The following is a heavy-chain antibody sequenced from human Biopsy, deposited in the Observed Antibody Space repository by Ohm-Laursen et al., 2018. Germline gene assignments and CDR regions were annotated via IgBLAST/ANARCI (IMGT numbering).Heavy chain of an antibody. D-gene: IGHD1-26*01. CDR1: GGTFINYA. CDR3: ARGPHSGSHSCFDY. CDR2: IIPMFGTA. J-gene: IGHJ4*02. V-gene: IGHV1-69*01. Sequence: SSVKVSCKSSGGTFINYAISWVGQAPGQGLEWMGGIIPMFGTANYAQMFQGRVTISADESTSTSYMELSSLTTEDTAIYYCARGPHSGSHSCFDYWGRGTLVTVSS.